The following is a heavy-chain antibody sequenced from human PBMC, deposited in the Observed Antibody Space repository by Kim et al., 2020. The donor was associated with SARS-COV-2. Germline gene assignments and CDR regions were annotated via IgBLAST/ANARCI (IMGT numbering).Heavy chain of an antibody. CDR3: AKSPSDIVVVPAAAFDY. J-gene: IGHJ4*02. Sequence: VKGRFTISRDNSENTLYLQMNSLRAEDTAVYYCAKSPSDIVVVPAAAFDYWGQGTLVTVSS. D-gene: IGHD2-2*01. V-gene: IGHV3-30*02.